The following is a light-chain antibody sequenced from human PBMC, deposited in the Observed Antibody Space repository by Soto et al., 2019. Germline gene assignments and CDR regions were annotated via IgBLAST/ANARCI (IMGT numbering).Light chain of an antibody. CDR1: QDISNH. CDR2: VAS. CDR3: LQHNSYPRP. V-gene: IGKV1-17*03. J-gene: IGKJ1*01. Sequence: DIQMTQSPSAMSASVGDRVTITCRASQDISNHLAWFQQKSGKVPKRLIYVASSLQSGVPSRFSGSGSGTEFALTISSLQPEDVATYYGLQHNSYPRPFGQGNKVERK.